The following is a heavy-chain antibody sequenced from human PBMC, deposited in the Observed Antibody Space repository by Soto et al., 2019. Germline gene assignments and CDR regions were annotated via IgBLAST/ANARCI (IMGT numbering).Heavy chain of an antibody. CDR2: ISYDGSNK. CDR3: AKDRSVAVAGTYGMDV. J-gene: IGHJ6*02. Sequence: SCAASGFTFSSYGMHWVRQAPGKGLEWVAVISYDGSNKYYADSVKGRFTISRDNSKNTLYLQMNSLRAEDTAVYYCAKDRSVAVAGTYGMDVWGQGTTVTVSS. CDR1: GFTFSSYG. D-gene: IGHD6-19*01. V-gene: IGHV3-30*18.